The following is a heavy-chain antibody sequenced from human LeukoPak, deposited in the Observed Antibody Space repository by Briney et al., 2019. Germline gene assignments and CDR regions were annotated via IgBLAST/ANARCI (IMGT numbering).Heavy chain of an antibody. J-gene: IGHJ3*02. V-gene: IGHV3-9*03. CDR1: GSTFDDYA. Sequence: SLQISCAASGSTFDDYAMHWVRQAAGKGLYWGSGMSWNSGSIGYPDSVKGRFTISRDNVKNSLYLQMNSLRADDMALYYFGREDPNAFDIWGQGTMVTVSS. CDR2: MSWNSGSI. CDR3: GREDPNAFDI.